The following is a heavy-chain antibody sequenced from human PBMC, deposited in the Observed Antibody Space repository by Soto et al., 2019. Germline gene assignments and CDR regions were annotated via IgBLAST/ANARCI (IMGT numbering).Heavy chain of an antibody. V-gene: IGHV3-15*01. CDR3: TADWGSGTHCARAFDV. Sequence: PGGSLRLSCAASGFAFKYARMTWVRQAPGKGLEWVGHIRSNIDGATTAYAAPVKGRFTISRDESKNTVDLQMNSLISEDTAVYYCTADWGSGTHCARAFDVWGQGTMVTVSS. J-gene: IGHJ3*01. D-gene: IGHD3-16*01. CDR2: IRSNIDGATT. CDR1: GFAFKYAR.